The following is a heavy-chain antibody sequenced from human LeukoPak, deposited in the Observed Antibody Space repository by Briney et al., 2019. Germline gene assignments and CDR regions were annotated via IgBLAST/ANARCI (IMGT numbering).Heavy chain of an antibody. CDR2: VDGGGSGT. CDR3: AREMSSYSGSYYDY. V-gene: IGHV3-23*01. Sequence: GGSLRLSCTASGFTFRSYYMNWVRQPPGKGLEWVSSVDGGGSGTNYADSVKGRFTISRDNSKNTLYLQMNSLRAEDTAVYYCAREMSSYSGSYYDYWGQGTLVTVSS. D-gene: IGHD1-26*01. CDR1: GFTFRSYY. J-gene: IGHJ4*02.